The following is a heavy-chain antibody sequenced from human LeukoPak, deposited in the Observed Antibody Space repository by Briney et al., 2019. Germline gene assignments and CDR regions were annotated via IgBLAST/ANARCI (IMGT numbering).Heavy chain of an antibody. CDR3: ARGRVRSSSILYWFDP. J-gene: IGHJ5*02. Sequence: GASVKVSCKASGYTFTSYDINWVRQATGQGHEWMGWMNPNSGNTGYAQEFQGRVTMTRNTSISTAYMELSSLRSEDTAVYYCARGRVRSSSILYWFDPWGQGTLVTVSS. CDR1: GYTFTSYD. D-gene: IGHD6-6*01. CDR2: MNPNSGNT. V-gene: IGHV1-8*01.